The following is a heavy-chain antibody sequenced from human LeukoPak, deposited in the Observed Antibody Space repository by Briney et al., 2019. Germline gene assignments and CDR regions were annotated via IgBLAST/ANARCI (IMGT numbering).Heavy chain of an antibody. CDR3: ARVVGDPNYYYYYGMDV. J-gene: IGHJ6*02. V-gene: IGHV1-69*01. D-gene: IGHD1-26*01. Sequence: SVKASCKASGGTFSSYAISWVRQAPGQGLEWMGGIIPIFGTANYAQKFQGRVTITADESTSTAYMELSSLRSEDTAVYYCARVVGDPNYYYYYGMDVWGQGTTVTVSS. CDR2: IIPIFGTA. CDR1: GGTFSSYA.